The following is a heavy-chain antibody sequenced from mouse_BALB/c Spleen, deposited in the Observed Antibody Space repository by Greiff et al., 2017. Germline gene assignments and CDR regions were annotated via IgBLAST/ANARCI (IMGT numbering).Heavy chain of an antibody. V-gene: IGHV5-6-2*01. CDR1: GFTFSSYY. CDR2: INSNGGST. Sequence: EVKVVESGGGLVKLGGSLKLSCAASGFTFSSYYMSWVRQTPEKRLELVAAINSNGGSTYYPDTVKGRFTISRDNAKNTLYLQMSSLKSEDTALYYCARVYYGNYGGAMDYWGQGTSVTVSS. J-gene: IGHJ4*01. D-gene: IGHD2-1*01. CDR3: ARVYYGNYGGAMDY.